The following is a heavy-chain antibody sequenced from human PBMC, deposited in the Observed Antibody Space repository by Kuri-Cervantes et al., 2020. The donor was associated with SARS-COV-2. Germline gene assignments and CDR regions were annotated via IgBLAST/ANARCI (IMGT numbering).Heavy chain of an antibody. CDR2: VRQDGRDK. Sequence: GESLKISCAASGFTFSSYWMTWVRQAPGKGLDWVANVRQDGRDKYYGDSVKGRFTISRDNTKNSLYLQMDSLTAEDTAVYYCAKDTERTPYFDFWGQGTLVTVSS. J-gene: IGHJ4*02. CDR3: AKDTERTPYFDF. CDR1: GFTFSSYW. V-gene: IGHV3-7*03. D-gene: IGHD1-1*01.